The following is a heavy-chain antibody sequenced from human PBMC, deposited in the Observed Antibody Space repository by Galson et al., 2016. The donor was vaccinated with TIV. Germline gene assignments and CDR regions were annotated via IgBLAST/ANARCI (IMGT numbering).Heavy chain of an antibody. D-gene: IGHD4/OR15-4a*01. J-gene: IGHJ4*02. CDR2: IWYDGSQK. Sequence: SLRLSCAASGFTFSSSGMHWVRQAPGKGLEWVAVIWYDGSQKYYADSVKGRFIISRDRAKKTLYLQMKSLRVEDTAVYYCGRDLAWGANCVDQWGLGTRVTVTS. CDR1: GFTFSSSG. CDR3: GRDLAWGANCVDQ. V-gene: IGHV3-33*01.